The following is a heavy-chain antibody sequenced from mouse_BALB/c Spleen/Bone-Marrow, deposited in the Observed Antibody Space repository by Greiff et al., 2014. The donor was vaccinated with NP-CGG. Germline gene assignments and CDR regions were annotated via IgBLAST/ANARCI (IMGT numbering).Heavy chain of an antibody. CDR1: GYTFTTYT. Sequence: QVQLKESAAELARPGASVKMSCKASGYTFTTYTMHWVKQGPGLGLEWIGYINPSSGYTEYNQNFKDKTTLTADKSSSTAYMQLSSLTSEDSAVYYCARNGHSYGYYFDYWGQGTTLTVSS. V-gene: IGHV1-4*02. CDR2: INPSSGYT. D-gene: IGHD1-2*01. CDR3: ARNGHSYGYYFDY. J-gene: IGHJ2*01.